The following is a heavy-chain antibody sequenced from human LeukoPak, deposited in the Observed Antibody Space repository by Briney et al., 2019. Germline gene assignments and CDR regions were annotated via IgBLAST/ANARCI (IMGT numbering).Heavy chain of an antibody. CDR1: GDSISSGDYY. D-gene: IGHD2-2*01. CDR3: ARRGVVPAATNFDY. Sequence: SQTLSLTCTVSGDSISSGDYYWSWIRQPPGKGLEWIGYIYHSGSTYYNPSLKSRVTISVDRSKNQFSLKLSSVTAADTAVYYCARRGVVPAATNFDYWGQGTLVTASS. V-gene: IGHV4-30-2*01. CDR2: IYHSGST. J-gene: IGHJ4*02.